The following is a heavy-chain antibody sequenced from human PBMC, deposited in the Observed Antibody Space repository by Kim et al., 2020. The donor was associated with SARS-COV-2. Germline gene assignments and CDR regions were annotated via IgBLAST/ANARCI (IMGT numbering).Heavy chain of an antibody. CDR1: GGSISSYY. CDR2: IYYSGST. J-gene: IGHJ4*02. Sequence: SETLSLTCTVSGGSISSYYWSWIRQPPGKGLEWIGYIYYSGSTNYNPSLKSRVTISVDTSKNQFSLKLSSVTAADTAVYYCAREGIAAAVDYWGQGTLVTVSS. CDR3: AREGIAAAVDY. V-gene: IGHV4-59*01. D-gene: IGHD6-13*01.